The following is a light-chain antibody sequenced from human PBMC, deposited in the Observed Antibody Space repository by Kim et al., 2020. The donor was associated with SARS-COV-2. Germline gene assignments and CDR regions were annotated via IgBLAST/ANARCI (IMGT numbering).Light chain of an antibody. CDR1: SSDVCSYNR. Sequence: PGPSVTTSSTGTSSDVCSYNRVSWYQQTPGTAPKLMTYEVSNRPSGVPDRFSGSKSGNTASLTISGLQAEDEADYYCSSYASSSEVFGGGTQLTVL. V-gene: IGLV2-18*02. J-gene: IGLJ3*02. CDR3: SSYASSSEV. CDR2: EVS.